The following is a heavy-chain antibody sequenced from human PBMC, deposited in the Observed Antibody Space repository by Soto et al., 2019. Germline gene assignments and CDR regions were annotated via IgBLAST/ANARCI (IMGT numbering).Heavy chain of an antibody. D-gene: IGHD6-19*01. CDR1: GFALSSYG. Sequence: ESGGGVVQPGTSQKLSCTASGFALSSYGMHWVRQAPGTGLEWVSVISYNGNNKYYADSVRGRFTISRDNSRSTLYLQMDSLRPEDTAVYYCAKDRGHLAVAAITGGGDFDKWGQGTTVTVSS. V-gene: IGHV3-30*18. CDR3: AKDRGHLAVAAITGGGDFDK. J-gene: IGHJ3*01. CDR2: ISYNGNNK.